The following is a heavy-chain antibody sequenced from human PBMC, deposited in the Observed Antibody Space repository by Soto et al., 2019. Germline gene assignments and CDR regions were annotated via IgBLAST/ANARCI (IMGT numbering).Heavy chain of an antibody. CDR2: ISKSGTTT. J-gene: IGHJ6*02. V-gene: IGHV3-48*02. CDR1: GFTFSSYG. D-gene: IGHD2-2*03. CDR3: ARDGYCVSFSCSFLPDV. Sequence: EVQLVESGGDLVQPGGSLRLSCVGSGFTFSSYGMNWVRQGPGKGLEWLSSISKSGTTTYYADSVRGRFTISRDNAKNSLYLQMNSLRDEDMAVYYCARDGYCVSFSCSFLPDVWGQGTTVTVSS.